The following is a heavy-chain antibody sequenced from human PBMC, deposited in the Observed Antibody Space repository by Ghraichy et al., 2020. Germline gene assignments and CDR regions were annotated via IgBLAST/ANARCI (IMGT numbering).Heavy chain of an antibody. V-gene: IGHV3-21*01. D-gene: IGHD2-15*01. CDR2: ISSSSSYI. CDR1: GFTFSSYS. Sequence: GGSLRLSCAASGFTFSSYSMNWVRQAPGKGLEWVSSISSSSSYIYYADSVKGRFTISRDNAKNSLYLQMNSLRAEDTAVYYCARDNLLGSATPTVDYWGQGTLVTVSS. J-gene: IGHJ4*02. CDR3: ARDNLLGSATPTVDY.